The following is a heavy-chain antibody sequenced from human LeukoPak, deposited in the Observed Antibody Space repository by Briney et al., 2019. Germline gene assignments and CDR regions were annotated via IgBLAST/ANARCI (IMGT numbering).Heavy chain of an antibody. D-gene: IGHD3-10*01. CDR2: IYYSGST. V-gene: IGHV4-30-4*07. CDR3: ASTPLEYYYGSGSYFRFDP. J-gene: IGHJ5*02. Sequence: PSQTLSLTCTVSGGSISSGSYYWGWIRQPPGKGLEWIGYIYYSGSTYYNPSLKSRVTISVDTSKNQFSLKLSSVTAADTAVYYCASTPLEYYYGSGSYFRFDPWGQGTLVTVSS. CDR1: GGSISSGSYY.